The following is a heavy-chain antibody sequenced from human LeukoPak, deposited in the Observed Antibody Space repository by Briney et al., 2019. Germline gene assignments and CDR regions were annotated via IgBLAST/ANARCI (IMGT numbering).Heavy chain of an antibody. CDR1: GFSLGTYS. CDR3: AREGIAVSGSDL. J-gene: IGHJ4*02. Sequence: GESLRLSCAASGFSLGTYSMNWVRRPPGKGLEWVSSISSSSKYIFYADSVRGCFTISRDNAKNSLFLQMNSLRAEDTAVYFCAREGIAVSGSDLWGQGTLVTVSS. D-gene: IGHD2-21*01. V-gene: IGHV3-21*01. CDR2: ISSSSKYI.